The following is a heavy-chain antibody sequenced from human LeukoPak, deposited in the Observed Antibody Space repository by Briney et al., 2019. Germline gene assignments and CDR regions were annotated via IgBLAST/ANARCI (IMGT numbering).Heavy chain of an antibody. V-gene: IGHV4-34*01. CDR1: GGSFNGYY. Sequence: SETLSLTCAVYGGSFNGYYWTWIRQPPGKGLEWIGEINHSGSTDYNPSLKSRVTISVDTSKNQFSLKLSSVTAADTAVYYCARMDSSGYDGYFDYWGQGTLVTVSS. CDR2: INHSGST. D-gene: IGHD3-22*01. CDR3: ARMDSSGYDGYFDY. J-gene: IGHJ4*02.